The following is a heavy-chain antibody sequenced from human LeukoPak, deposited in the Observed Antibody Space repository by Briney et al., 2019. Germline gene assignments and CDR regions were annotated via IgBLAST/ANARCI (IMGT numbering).Heavy chain of an antibody. D-gene: IGHD6-6*01. J-gene: IGHJ4*02. CDR3: ARCSGVFGSSGY. CDR2: ISSGTGSYI. CDR1: GFSFSSYS. Sequence: GGSLSLSCVASGFSFSSYSMNWVRQAPGKGLEWVLTISSGTGSYIYYADSVRGRFTISRDNAKNSLYLQMNSLRAEDTAVYYCARCSGVFGSSGYWGQGTLVTVSS. V-gene: IGHV3-21*01.